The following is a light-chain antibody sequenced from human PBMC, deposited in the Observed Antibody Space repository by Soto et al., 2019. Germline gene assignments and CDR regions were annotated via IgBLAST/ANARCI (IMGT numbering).Light chain of an antibody. V-gene: IGKV4-1*01. Sequence: DIVMTQSPDSLAVSLGERATINCKSSQSVLYSSNNKNYLAWYQQKPGQPPKLLIYWASTRESGVPDRFSGSGSGSDFTLTISSLQAEDVAVYSGQQYYNTPPTFGQGTKVEIK. CDR3: QQYYNTPPT. CDR2: WAS. J-gene: IGKJ1*01. CDR1: QSVLYSSNNKNY.